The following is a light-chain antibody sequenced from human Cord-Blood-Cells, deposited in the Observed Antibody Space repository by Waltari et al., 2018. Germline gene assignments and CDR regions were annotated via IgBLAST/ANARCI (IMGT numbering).Light chain of an antibody. CDR2: DAS. Sequence: EIVLTQSPATLSLSPGESATLSCRASQSVSSYLAWYQQKPGQAPRLLIYDASNRATGIQARFSGSGSGTDFTLTISSLEPEDFAVYYCQQRSNWPITFGQGTRLEIK. CDR1: QSVSSY. J-gene: IGKJ5*01. V-gene: IGKV3-11*01. CDR3: QQRSNWPIT.